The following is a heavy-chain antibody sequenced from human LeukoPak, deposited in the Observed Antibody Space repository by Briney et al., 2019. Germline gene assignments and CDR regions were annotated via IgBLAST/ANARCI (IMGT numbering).Heavy chain of an antibody. J-gene: IGHJ4*02. CDR1: GFIFGTYS. V-gene: IGHV3-48*01. Sequence: GGSLRLSCAASGFIFGTYSMNWVRQAPGKGLEWVSYISSSSSTIYYADSVKDRFTISRDNAKNSLYLQVNSLRAEDTAIYYCTRDSPPDYWGQGTLVTVSS. CDR3: TRDSPPDY. CDR2: ISSSSSTI.